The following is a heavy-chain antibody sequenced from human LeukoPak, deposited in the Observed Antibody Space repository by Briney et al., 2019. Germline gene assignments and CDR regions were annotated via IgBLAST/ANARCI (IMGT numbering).Heavy chain of an antibody. CDR3: ARDISIVVAGDFDY. CDR2: ISSSSSYT. D-gene: IGHD6-13*01. V-gene: IGHV3-11*06. Sequence: GGSLRLSCAASGFTFSDYYMSWIRQAPGKGLEWVSYISSSSSYTNYADSVKGRFTISRDNAKNSLYLQMDSLRAEDTAAYYCARDISIVVAGDFDYWGQGTLVTVSS. CDR1: GFTFSDYY. J-gene: IGHJ4*02.